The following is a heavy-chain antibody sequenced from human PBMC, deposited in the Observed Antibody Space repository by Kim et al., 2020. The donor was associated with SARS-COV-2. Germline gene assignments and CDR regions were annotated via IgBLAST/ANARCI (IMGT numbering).Heavy chain of an antibody. V-gene: IGHV3-23*01. D-gene: IGHD4-17*01. CDR3: AKSLGDFGDACDY. J-gene: IGHJ4*02. Sequence: ANAVEGRFTTPRDNSKNTLYLQMNSLGVEDTAVYYCAKSLGDFGDACDYYGQGTLVTVSS.